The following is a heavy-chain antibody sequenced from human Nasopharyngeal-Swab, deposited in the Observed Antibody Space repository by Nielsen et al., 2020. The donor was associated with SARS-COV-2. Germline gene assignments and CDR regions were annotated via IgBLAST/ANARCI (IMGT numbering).Heavy chain of an antibody. CDR1: GFTFSDYY. Sequence: GESLKISCAASGFTFSDYYMSWVRQAPGKGLEWVSAISGSGGSTYYADSVKGRFTISRDNSKNTLYLQMNSLRAEDTAVYYCASNPPSGYDSSGYYRYGMDVWGQGTTVTVSS. V-gene: IGHV3-23*01. J-gene: IGHJ6*02. CDR2: ISGSGGST. D-gene: IGHD3-22*01. CDR3: ASNPPSGYDSSGYYRYGMDV.